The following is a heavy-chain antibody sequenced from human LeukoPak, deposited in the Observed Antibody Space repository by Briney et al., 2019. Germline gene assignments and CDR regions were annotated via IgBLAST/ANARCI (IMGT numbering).Heavy chain of an antibody. D-gene: IGHD6-13*01. J-gene: IGHJ4*02. CDR1: GGSISSYY. V-gene: IGHV4-59*01. CDR2: IYYSGST. Sequence: SETLSLTCTVSGGSISSYYWSWIRQPPGKGLEWIGYIYYSGSTNYDPSLKSRVTISVDTSKNQFSLKLSSVTAADTAVYYCARVRGAAAGYYFDYWGQGTLVTVSS. CDR3: ARVRGAAAGYYFDY.